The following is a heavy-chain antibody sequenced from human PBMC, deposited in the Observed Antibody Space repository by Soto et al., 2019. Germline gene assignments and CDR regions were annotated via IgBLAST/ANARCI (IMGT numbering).Heavy chain of an antibody. CDR1: GYSFTSYW. CDR3: ASPGIAAAGRAAENYYYYYGMDV. V-gene: IGHV5-10-1*01. D-gene: IGHD6-13*01. J-gene: IGHJ6*02. CDR2: IDPSDSYT. Sequence: PGESLKISCKGSGYSFTSYWISWVRRMPGKGLEWMGRIDPSDSYTNYSPSFQGHVTISADKSISTAYLQWSSLKASDTAMYYCASPGIAAAGRAAENYYYYYGMDVRGQGTTVTVSS.